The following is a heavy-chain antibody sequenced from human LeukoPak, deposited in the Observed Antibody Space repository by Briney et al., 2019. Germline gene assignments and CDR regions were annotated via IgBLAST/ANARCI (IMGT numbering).Heavy chain of an antibody. CDR2: VNPNSGDT. V-gene: IGHV1-2*02. Sequence: GASVKVSCKASGYTFTGYYLHWVRQAPGQGLEWMGCVNPNSGDTNYAQKFQGSVTMTRDTSISTVYMELSRLRSDDTAVYYCARFYGGHDAFDIWGQGTMVTVSS. CDR1: GYTFTGYY. J-gene: IGHJ3*02. CDR3: ARFYGGHDAFDI. D-gene: IGHD4-23*01.